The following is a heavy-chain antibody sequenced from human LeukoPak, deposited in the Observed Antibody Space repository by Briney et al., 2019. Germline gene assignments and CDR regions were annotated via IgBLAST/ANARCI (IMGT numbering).Heavy chain of an antibody. J-gene: IGHJ4*02. D-gene: IGHD6-13*01. Sequence: SVKVSCKASGGTFSSYAISWVRQAPGQGLEWVGGIIPIFGTANYAQKFQGRVTITADESTSTAYMELSSLRSEDTAVYYCARDPIGIAAAGTLDYWGQGTLVTVSS. CDR2: IIPIFGTA. CDR3: ARDPIGIAAAGTLDY. CDR1: GGTFSSYA. V-gene: IGHV1-69*13.